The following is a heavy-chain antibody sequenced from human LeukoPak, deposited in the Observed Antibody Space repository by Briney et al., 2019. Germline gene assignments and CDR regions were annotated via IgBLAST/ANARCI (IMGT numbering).Heavy chain of an antibody. V-gene: IGHV1-2*02. Sequence: ASVTVSCKASGYTFTGYYMHWVRQAPGQGLEWMGWINPNSGSTNYAQKFQGRVTMTRDTSISTAYMELSRLRSDDTAVYYGAREDLYYYDSSGSEYFQHWGQGTLVTVSS. D-gene: IGHD3-22*01. J-gene: IGHJ1*01. CDR1: GYTFTGYY. CDR3: AREDLYYYDSSGSEYFQH. CDR2: INPNSGST.